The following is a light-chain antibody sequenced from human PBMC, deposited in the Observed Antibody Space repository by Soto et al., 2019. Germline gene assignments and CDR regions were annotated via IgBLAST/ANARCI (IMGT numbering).Light chain of an antibody. J-gene: IGKJ1*01. CDR1: QSIGRF. CDR2: TAS. CDR3: QQSYSTYKT. Sequence: IQMNQSPSSLSASVGDRVTITCRASQSIGRFLNWHQQKPGEAPNLLIYTASTLQTGVPSRFSGSGSGTDFTLTIDSLQSGDFATYYCQQSYSTYKTFGQGTKVDNK. V-gene: IGKV1-39*01.